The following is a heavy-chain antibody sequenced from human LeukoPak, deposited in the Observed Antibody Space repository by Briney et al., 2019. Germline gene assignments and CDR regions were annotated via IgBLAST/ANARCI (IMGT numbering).Heavy chain of an antibody. V-gene: IGHV1-46*01. Sequence: GASVKVSCKASGYTFTSYYMHWVRQAPGQGLEWMGIINPSGGSTSYAQKFQGRVTMTRDTSTSTVYIELSSLRSEDTAVYYCARMGGVAAAGENFDYWGQGTLVTVSS. CDR1: GYTFTSYY. J-gene: IGHJ4*02. CDR2: INPSGGST. D-gene: IGHD6-13*01. CDR3: ARMGGVAAAGENFDY.